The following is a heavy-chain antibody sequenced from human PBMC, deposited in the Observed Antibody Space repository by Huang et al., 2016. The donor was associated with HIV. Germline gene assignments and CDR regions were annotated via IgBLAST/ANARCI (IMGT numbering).Heavy chain of an antibody. CDR3: ARGQGGYYYYYMDV. J-gene: IGHJ6*03. Sequence: QVQLQQWGAGLLRPSETLSLTCAVFGGSFSGYYGTWIRHPPGKGLEWIGKINHRWRHNYNPSLKSRVTISVDTSRNQFTLTLTAVTAADTAVYYCARGQGGYYYYYMDVWGKGTTVTVSS. CDR2: INHRWRH. V-gene: IGHV4-34*01. CDR1: GGSFSGYY.